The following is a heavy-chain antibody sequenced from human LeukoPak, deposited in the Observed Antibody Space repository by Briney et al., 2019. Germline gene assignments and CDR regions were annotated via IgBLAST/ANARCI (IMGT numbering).Heavy chain of an antibody. J-gene: IGHJ4*02. Sequence: ASVTVSCKASGYTFTSYGISWVRQAPGQGLEWMGWISAYNGNTNYAQKLQGRVTMTTDTSTSTAYMELRSLRSDDTAVYYCARARSYLWFGELASRDFDYWGQGTLVTVSS. CDR1: GYTFTSYG. V-gene: IGHV1-18*01. D-gene: IGHD3-10*01. CDR3: ARARSYLWFGELASRDFDY. CDR2: ISAYNGNT.